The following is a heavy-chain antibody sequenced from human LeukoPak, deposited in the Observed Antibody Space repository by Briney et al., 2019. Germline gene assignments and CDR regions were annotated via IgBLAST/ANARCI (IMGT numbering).Heavy chain of an antibody. CDR1: GYTFTGYY. J-gene: IGHJ4*02. CDR3: ARDFRNYDFWSGPNYYFDY. Sequence: ASVKVSCKASGYTFTGYYMHWVRQAPGQGLEWMGWINPNSGGTNYAQKFQGRVTMTRDTSISTAYMELSRLRSDDTAVYYCARDFRNYDFWSGPNYYFDYWGQGTLVTVSS. CDR2: INPNSGGT. D-gene: IGHD3-3*01. V-gene: IGHV1-2*02.